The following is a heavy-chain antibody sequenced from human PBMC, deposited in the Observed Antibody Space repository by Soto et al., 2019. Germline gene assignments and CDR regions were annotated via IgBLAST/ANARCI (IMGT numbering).Heavy chain of an antibody. V-gene: IGHV4-39*01. CDR1: GGSISSSSYY. CDR2: IYYSGST. D-gene: IGHD3-22*01. J-gene: IGHJ6*02. Sequence: SETLSLTCTVSGGSISSSSYYWGWIRQPPGKGLEWIGSIYYSGSTYYKPSLKSRVTISVDTSKKQISLKLSSMTAADTAEYYCARHRYYDSSGYQGMDVWGQGTTVTVSS. CDR3: ARHRYYDSSGYQGMDV.